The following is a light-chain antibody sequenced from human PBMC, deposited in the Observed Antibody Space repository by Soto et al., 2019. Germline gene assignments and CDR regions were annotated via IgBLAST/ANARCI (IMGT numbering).Light chain of an antibody. CDR2: DAS. CDR3: QQRINWPLT. V-gene: IGKV3-11*01. Sequence: EIVLTQSPATLFLSPGERATVSCRASQGISSYVAWYQQKPGQAPRLLIYDASNRATGIPARFSGSGSGTDFTLTISSLEPEDFAVYYCQQRINWPLTFGGGTKVEIK. J-gene: IGKJ4*01. CDR1: QGISSY.